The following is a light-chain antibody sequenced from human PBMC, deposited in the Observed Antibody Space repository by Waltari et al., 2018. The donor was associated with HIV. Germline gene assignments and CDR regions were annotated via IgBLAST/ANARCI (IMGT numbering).Light chain of an antibody. CDR2: DAS. CDR3: QQYEASPPMYT. Sequence: EPVLTQSPGTLSLSSGERATLSCRASQTINSNDLAWYQHKPGLPPRLLIYDASTRAAGIPDRFSGGGSGTDFTLTISRLEPEDFAIYFCQQYEASPPMYTFGQGTRLEV. CDR1: QTINSND. V-gene: IGKV3-20*01. J-gene: IGKJ2*01.